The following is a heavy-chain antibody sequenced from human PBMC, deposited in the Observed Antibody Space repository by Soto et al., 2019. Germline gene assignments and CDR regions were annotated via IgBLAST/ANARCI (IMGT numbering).Heavy chain of an antibody. V-gene: IGHV5-51*01. D-gene: IGHD6-13*01. J-gene: IGHJ6*02. CDR1: GYSFTSYW. CDR2: IYPGDSDT. CDR3: ARTSAAGKYYYGMDV. Sequence: GESLRISCKGSGYSFTSYWIGWVRQMPGKGLEWMGIIYPGDSDTRYSPSFQGQVTISADKSISTAYLQWSSLKASDTAMYYCARTSAAGKYYYGMDVWGQGTTVTSP.